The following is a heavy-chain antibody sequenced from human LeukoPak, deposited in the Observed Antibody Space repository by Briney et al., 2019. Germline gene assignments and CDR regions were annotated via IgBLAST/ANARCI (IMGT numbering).Heavy chain of an antibody. V-gene: IGHV3-53*01. CDR1: GFIVSSNY. CDR3: ARHLIGDDI. CDR2: IYSGGST. D-gene: IGHD4-17*01. J-gene: IGHJ3*02. Sequence: RGSLRLSCAASGFIVSSNYMSWVRQAPGKGLEWVSIIYSGGSTYYADSVKGRFTISRDNSKNRLYLQMNSLRAEDTAVYYCARHLIGDDIWGQGTMVTASS.